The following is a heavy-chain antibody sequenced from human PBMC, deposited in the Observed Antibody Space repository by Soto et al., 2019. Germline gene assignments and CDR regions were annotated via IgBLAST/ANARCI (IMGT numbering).Heavy chain of an antibody. CDR1: GGSISSYY. J-gene: IGHJ6*03. CDR3: ARDSHRYSSSSVIHNYYYYYMDV. D-gene: IGHD6-6*01. V-gene: IGHV4-59*01. CDR2: IYYSGST. Sequence: NPSETLSLTCTVSGGSISSYYWSWIRQPPGKGLEWIGYIYYSGSTNYNPSLKSRVTISVDTSKNQFSLKLSSVTAADTAVYYCARDSHRYSSSSVIHNYYYYYMDVWGKGTTVTVSS.